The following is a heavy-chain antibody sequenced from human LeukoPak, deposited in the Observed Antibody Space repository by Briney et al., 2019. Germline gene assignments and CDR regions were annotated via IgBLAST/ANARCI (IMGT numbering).Heavy chain of an antibody. D-gene: IGHD6-19*01. V-gene: IGHV3-23*01. Sequence: GGSLRLSCAASGFTFSSYAMSWVRQAPGKGLEWVSVISGSDGSTYYADSVKGQFTISRDNSKNTLYLQMNSLRAEDTAVYYCANAYSSGWYYFDYWGQGTLVTVSS. CDR2: ISGSDGST. CDR3: ANAYSSGWYYFDY. CDR1: GFTFSSYA. J-gene: IGHJ4*02.